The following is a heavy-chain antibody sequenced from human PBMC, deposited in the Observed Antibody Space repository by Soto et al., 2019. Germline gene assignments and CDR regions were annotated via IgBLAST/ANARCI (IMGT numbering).Heavy chain of an antibody. CDR2: IYYSGST. CDR1: GGSISSGGYY. V-gene: IGHV4-31*03. CDR3: ARDQRKHQDWYFDL. J-gene: IGHJ2*01. Sequence: QVQLQESGPGLVKPSQTLSLTCTVSGGSISSGGYYWSWIRQHPGKGLEWIGYIYYSGSTYYNPYLKSRVTISVYTSKNQFSLKLSSVTAADTAVYYCARDQRKHQDWYFDLWGRGTLVTVSS.